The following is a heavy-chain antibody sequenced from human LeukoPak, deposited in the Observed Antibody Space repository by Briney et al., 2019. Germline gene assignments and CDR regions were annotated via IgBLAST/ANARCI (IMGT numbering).Heavy chain of an antibody. J-gene: IGHJ3*02. CDR2: ISGDGSVS. CDR1: GFTFRFYA. D-gene: IGHD6-13*01. Sequence: PGGSLRLSCAGSGFTFRFYAMTWVRQAPGKGLEWVSGISGDGSVSKHADSAKGRFNISRDNSKNTLYLQLNGLRVEDTAIYYCAKAYSSSLYGDAFHIWGQGTMVTVSP. CDR3: AKAYSSSLYGDAFHI. V-gene: IGHV3-23*01.